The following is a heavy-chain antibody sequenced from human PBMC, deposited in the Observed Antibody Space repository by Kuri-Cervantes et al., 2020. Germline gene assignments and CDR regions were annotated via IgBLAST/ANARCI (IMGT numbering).Heavy chain of an antibody. CDR2: IYYSGST. CDR3: ARDALRENYYYYGMDV. CDR1: GGSISSGDYY. V-gene: IGHV4-30-4*01. J-gene: IGHJ6*02. Sequence: SETLSLTCTVSGGSISSGDYYWSWIRQPPGKGLGWIGYIYYSGSTYYSPSLKSRVTISVDTSKNQFSLKLSSVTAADTAVYYCARDALRENYYYYGMDVWGQGTTVTVSS. D-gene: IGHD5-24*01.